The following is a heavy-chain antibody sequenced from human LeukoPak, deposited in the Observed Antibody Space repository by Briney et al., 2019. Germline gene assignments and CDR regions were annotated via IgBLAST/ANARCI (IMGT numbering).Heavy chain of an antibody. J-gene: IGHJ4*02. V-gene: IGHV3-23*01. CDR1: GFTFTNYA. D-gene: IGHD6-13*01. Sequence: GGSLRLSCAASGFTFTNYALSWVRQAPGKGLERVSAISESGSGTYYAGSVKGRFTISRDNSKNTLYMQMNSLRAEDTAVYYCAKIPGIAAATGDYWGQGTLVTVSS. CDR3: AKIPGIAAATGDY. CDR2: ISESGSGT.